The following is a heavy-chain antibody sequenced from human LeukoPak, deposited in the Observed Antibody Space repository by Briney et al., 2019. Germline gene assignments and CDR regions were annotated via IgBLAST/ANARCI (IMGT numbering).Heavy chain of an antibody. V-gene: IGHV4-38-2*02. D-gene: IGHD3-22*01. Sequence: KPSETLSLTCTVSGYSISSGYYWGWIRQPPGKGLEWIGSIYHSGSTYYNPSLKSRVTISVDTSKNQFSLKLSTVTAADTAVYYCARYDSSGYYYADWGQGTLVTVSS. J-gene: IGHJ4*02. CDR3: ARYDSSGYYYAD. CDR1: GYSISSGYY. CDR2: IYHSGST.